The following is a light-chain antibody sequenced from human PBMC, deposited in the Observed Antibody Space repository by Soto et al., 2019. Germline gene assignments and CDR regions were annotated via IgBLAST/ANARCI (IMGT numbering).Light chain of an antibody. V-gene: IGKV2-28*01. J-gene: IGKJ1*01. CDR3: MQALQIPQT. CDR2: MGF. CDR1: QSLLHSNGYNY. Sequence: DIVMTQSPLSLSVTPGEPASISCRSSQSLLHSNGYNYLDWYMQKPGQSPRLLVYMGFNRASAVPGRFSGSGSGTEFTLKISRVEAEDVGVYYCMQALQIPQTFGQGTKVEIK.